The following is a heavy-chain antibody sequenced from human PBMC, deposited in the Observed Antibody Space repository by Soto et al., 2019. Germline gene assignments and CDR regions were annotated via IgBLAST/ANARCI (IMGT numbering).Heavy chain of an antibody. CDR3: ARDSSGSDDAFDI. CDR1: GFTFSSYW. J-gene: IGHJ3*02. Sequence: QPGGSLRLSCAASGFTFSSYWMSWVRQAPGKGLEWVANIKQDGSEKYYVDSVKGRFTISRDNAKNSLYLQMNSLRAEDTAVYYCARDSSGSDDAFDIWGQGTMVTVSS. CDR2: IKQDGSEK. D-gene: IGHD3-10*01. V-gene: IGHV3-7*01.